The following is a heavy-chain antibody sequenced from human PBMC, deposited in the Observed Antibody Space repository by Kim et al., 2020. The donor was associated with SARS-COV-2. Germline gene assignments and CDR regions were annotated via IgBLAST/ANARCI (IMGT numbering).Heavy chain of an antibody. CDR2: MSNGGSGI. Sequence: GGSLRLSCAASGFTFSSDAMSWVRDAPGKGPEWDAGMSNGGSGIYYADSVKGRFTISRDNSKNTLCLQMNSLRAEDTAVYYCAKEEAAAGPFDYWGQGILVTVSS. D-gene: IGHD6-13*01. CDR3: AKEEAAAGPFDY. J-gene: IGHJ4*02. CDR1: GFTFSSDA. V-gene: IGHV3-23*03.